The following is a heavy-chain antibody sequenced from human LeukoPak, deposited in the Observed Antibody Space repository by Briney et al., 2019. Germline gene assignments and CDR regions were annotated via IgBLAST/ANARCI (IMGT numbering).Heavy chain of an antibody. D-gene: IGHD2-21*02. Sequence: SETLSLTCTVSGGSISSYYWSWIRQPPGKGLEWIGYIYYSGSTNYNPSLKSRVTISVDTSKNQFSLKLSSVTAADTAVYYCARSVVVTARTPYNWFDPWGQGTLVTVSS. CDR3: ARSVVVTARTPYNWFDP. CDR2: IYYSGST. CDR1: GGSISSYY. V-gene: IGHV4-59*08. J-gene: IGHJ5*02.